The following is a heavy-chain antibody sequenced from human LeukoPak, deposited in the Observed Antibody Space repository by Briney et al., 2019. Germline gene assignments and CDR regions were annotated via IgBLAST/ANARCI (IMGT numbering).Heavy chain of an antibody. CDR2: IHHSGST. J-gene: IGHJ4*02. CDR3: ARASVRWELIFDY. CDR1: GDSISSTNW. V-gene: IGHV4-4*02. D-gene: IGHD1-26*01. Sequence: SSETLSLTCAVSGDSISSTNWWGWVRQPPGKGLEWIGEIHHSGSTNYNVSLKSRVTISVDKSKNQFSLKLSSVTAADTAVYYCARASVRWELIFDYWGQGTLVTVSS.